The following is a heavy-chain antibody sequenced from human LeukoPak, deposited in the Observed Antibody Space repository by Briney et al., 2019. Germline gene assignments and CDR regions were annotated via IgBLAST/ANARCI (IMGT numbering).Heavy chain of an antibody. Sequence: ASVKVSCKASGYTLSDFGINWVRQAPGQGLEWLGWVTAFTDDTKSAQKFQGRVTMTTDTSTNTAYLELRSLRSDDTAVYFCTREGGSGWAPFDYWGQGTLVTVSS. J-gene: IGHJ4*02. V-gene: IGHV1-18*01. D-gene: IGHD6-19*01. CDR3: TREGGSGWAPFDY. CDR1: GYTLSDFG. CDR2: VTAFTDDT.